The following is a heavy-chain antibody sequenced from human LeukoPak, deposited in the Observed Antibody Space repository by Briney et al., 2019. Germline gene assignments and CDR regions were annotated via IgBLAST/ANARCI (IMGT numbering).Heavy chain of an antibody. CDR3: VRNGLNNYGRSSGSFDI. Sequence: ASVRVSCKASGYNIIDHALHWVRQAPGQGLGWMGWIKFEDGGTSYGRKFRGRVTMTRGTSVSTVYMDLTRLTSDDTAVYYCVRNGLNNYGRSSGSFDIWDQGKMVTVSS. D-gene: IGHD3-16*01. CDR2: IKFEDGGT. CDR1: GYNIIDHA. V-gene: IGHV1-2*02. J-gene: IGHJ3*02.